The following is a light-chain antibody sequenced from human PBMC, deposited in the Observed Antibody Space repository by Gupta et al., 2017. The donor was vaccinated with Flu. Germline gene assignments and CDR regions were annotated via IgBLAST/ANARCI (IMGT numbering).Light chain of an antibody. V-gene: IGKV3-11*01. CDR1: QNIGAF. Sequence: EIVLTQSPVTLSLSPGERATLSCRASQNIGAFLAWYQQRPGQPPRLIIYDSSYRFSGVPASFSGSGSGTDFTLTINGLEPEDFALYYCHQSYSWYSYGQGTMLEV. CDR3: HQSYSWYS. J-gene: IGKJ2*03. CDR2: DSS.